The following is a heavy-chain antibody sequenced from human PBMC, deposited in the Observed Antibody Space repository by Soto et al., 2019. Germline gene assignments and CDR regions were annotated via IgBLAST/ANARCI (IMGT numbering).Heavy chain of an antibody. CDR2: IDPSDSYT. CDR1: GYSFTSYW. Sequence: GESLKISCNGSGYSFTSYWISWVLQMPGKGLEWVGRIDPSDSYTNYSPSFQGHVTISADKSISTAYLQWSSLKASDTAMYYCARSPTLAVAGTGYNWFDPWGQGTLVTVSS. CDR3: ARSPTLAVAGTGYNWFDP. D-gene: IGHD6-19*01. J-gene: IGHJ5*02. V-gene: IGHV5-10-1*01.